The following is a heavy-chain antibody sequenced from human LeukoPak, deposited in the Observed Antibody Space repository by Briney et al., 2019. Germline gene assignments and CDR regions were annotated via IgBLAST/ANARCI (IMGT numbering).Heavy chain of an antibody. V-gene: IGHV1-18*01. CDR2: ISAYNGNT. CDR1: GYTFTSYG. J-gene: IGHJ3*02. D-gene: IGHD3-3*01. CDR3: ARVNDFWSGNDAFDI. Sequence: GASVKVSCKASGYTFTSYGISWVRQAPGQWLEWMGWISAYNGNTNYAQKLQGRVTMTTDTSTSTAYMELRSLRSDDTAVYYCARVNDFWSGNDAFDIWGQGTMVTVSS.